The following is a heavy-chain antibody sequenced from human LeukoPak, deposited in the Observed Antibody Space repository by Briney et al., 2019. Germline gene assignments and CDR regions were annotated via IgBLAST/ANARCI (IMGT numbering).Heavy chain of an antibody. V-gene: IGHV4-30-4*08. J-gene: IGHJ4*02. CDR2: IYYSGST. CDR3: ARVGDSWSGNLPWFDY. D-gene: IGHD3-3*01. Sequence: SETLSLTCTVSGGSISSTNYYWSWIRQPPGKGLEWIGYIYYSGSTSYNPSLKSRLIILVDTSKNQFSLQLSSVTAADTAVYYCARVGDSWSGNLPWFDYWGQGTLVTVSS. CDR1: GGSISSTNYY.